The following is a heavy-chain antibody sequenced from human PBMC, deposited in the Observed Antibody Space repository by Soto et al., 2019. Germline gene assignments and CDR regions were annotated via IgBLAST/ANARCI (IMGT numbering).Heavy chain of an antibody. Sequence: EVQLVESGGGLVKPGESLRLSCAASGFTFSNAWMNWVRQAPGKGLEWVGRIKSKTDGGTTDYAAPVKGRFTISRDDSKNTLYLQMNSLKTEDTAVYYCTHWYSIGYFHYWGQGTLVTVSS. J-gene: IGHJ4*02. CDR1: GFTFSNAW. CDR3: THWYSIGYFHY. D-gene: IGHD4-4*01. CDR2: IKSKTDGGTT. V-gene: IGHV3-15*07.